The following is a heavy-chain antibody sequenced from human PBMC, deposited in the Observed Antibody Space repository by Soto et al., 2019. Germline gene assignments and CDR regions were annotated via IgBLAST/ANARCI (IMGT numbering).Heavy chain of an antibody. CDR2: IDPSDSYT. Sequence: GESLKISCKSSGYSFTSYWISWVRQMPGKGLEWMGRIDPSDSYTNYSPSFQGHVTISADKSISTAYLQWSSLKASDTAMYYCARQGYSSSWYRQWFDPWGQGTLVTVSS. CDR3: ARQGYSSSWYRQWFDP. J-gene: IGHJ5*02. CDR1: GYSFTSYW. D-gene: IGHD6-13*01. V-gene: IGHV5-10-1*01.